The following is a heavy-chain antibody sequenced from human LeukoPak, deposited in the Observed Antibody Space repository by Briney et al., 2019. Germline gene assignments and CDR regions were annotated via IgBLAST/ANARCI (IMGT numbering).Heavy chain of an antibody. CDR1: GGSISSGSYY. CDR2: IYTSGST. CDR3: VRVGQLGPEFDY. V-gene: IGHV4-61*02. J-gene: IGHJ4*02. D-gene: IGHD2-2*01. Sequence: SQTLSLTCTVSGGSISSGSYYWSWIRQPAGRGLEWIGRIYTSGSTNYNPSLKSRVTISVDTSKNQFSLKLSSVTAADTAVYYCVRVGQLGPEFDYWGQGTLGTVSS.